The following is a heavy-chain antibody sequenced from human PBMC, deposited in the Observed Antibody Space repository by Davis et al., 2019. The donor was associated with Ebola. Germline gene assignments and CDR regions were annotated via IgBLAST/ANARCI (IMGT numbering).Heavy chain of an antibody. V-gene: IGHV3-11*04. J-gene: IGHJ5*02. CDR3: ARHSGAWALSWFDP. CDR1: GFIFNNYA. D-gene: IGHD3-10*01. CDR2: ISSSGADT. Sequence: GESLKISCVASGFIFNNYAMSWVRQAPGKGLAWIANISSSGADTGYADAVKGRFSISRDNSERSVFLDMTSLRAEDTAMYHCARHSGAWALSWFDPWGQGTLVTVSS.